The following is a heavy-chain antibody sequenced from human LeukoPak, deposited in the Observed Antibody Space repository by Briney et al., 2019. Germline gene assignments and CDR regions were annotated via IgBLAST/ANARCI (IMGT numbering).Heavy chain of an antibody. V-gene: IGHV1-2*02. D-gene: IGHD1-26*01. CDR2: INPNSGGT. CDR3: ARESIVGATLHAFDI. CDR1: GYTFTGYY. J-gene: IGHJ3*02. Sequence: ASVKVSCKASGYTFTGYYMHWVRQAPGQGLEWMGWINPNSGGTNYAQKFQGRVTMTRDTSISTAYMELSRLRSDDTAVYYYARESIVGATLHAFDIWGQGTMVTVSS.